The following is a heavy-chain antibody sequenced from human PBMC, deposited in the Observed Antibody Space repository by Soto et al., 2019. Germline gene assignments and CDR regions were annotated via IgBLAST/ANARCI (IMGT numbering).Heavy chain of an antibody. Sequence: QVQLQESGPGLGKLPETLPPTSTAPGGSFVSSSGAWIGRPPGKGMGWIGNIYYSGNTNYNPSLKSRVTISVDTSKNQFSLKLSSVTAADTAVYYCARGYGDYVLDYWGQGTLVTVSS. D-gene: IGHD4-17*01. V-gene: IGHV4-59*13. CDR3: ARGYGDYVLDY. CDR1: GGSFVSSS. J-gene: IGHJ4*02. CDR2: IYYSGNT.